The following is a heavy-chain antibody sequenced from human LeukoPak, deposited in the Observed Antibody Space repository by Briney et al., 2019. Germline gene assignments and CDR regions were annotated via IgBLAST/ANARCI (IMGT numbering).Heavy chain of an antibody. CDR3: ARDHSHGYSYGYSDY. CDR2: ISYDGSNK. CDR1: GFTFSTYA. Sequence: GGSLRLSCVASGFTFSTYAMHWVRQAPGKGLEWVAVISYDGSNKYYADSVKGRFTISRDNSKNTLYLQMNSLRAEDTAVYYCARDHSHGYSYGYSDYWGQGTLVTVS. D-gene: IGHD5-18*01. J-gene: IGHJ4*02. V-gene: IGHV3-30*04.